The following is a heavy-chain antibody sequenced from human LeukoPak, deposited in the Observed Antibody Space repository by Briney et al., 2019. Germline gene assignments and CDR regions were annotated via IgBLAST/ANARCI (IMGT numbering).Heavy chain of an antibody. J-gene: IGHJ4*02. Sequence: GGTLRLSCAASGFTFSSYGMSWVRQAPGKGLEWVSYISSSGSTIYYADSVKDRFTISRDNAKNSLYLQMNSLRAEDTAVYYCARAEKRWLLHYYFDYWGQGTLVTVSS. CDR1: GFTFSSYG. V-gene: IGHV3-48*04. D-gene: IGHD3-22*01. CDR3: ARAEKRWLLHYYFDY. CDR2: ISSSGSTI.